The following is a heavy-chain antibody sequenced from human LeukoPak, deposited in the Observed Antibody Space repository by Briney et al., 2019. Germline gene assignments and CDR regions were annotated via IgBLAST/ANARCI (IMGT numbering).Heavy chain of an antibody. CDR1: GFSVGTDH. CDR3: ARGYDFWSGSSSGVFDV. D-gene: IGHD3-3*01. Sequence: GGSLRLSCEVSGFSVGTDHMTWIRQAPGKGLVWVSVVHSGGATFYADSVKGRFTISRDTSKNTVSLEMTNLRAEDTGVYYCARGYDFWSGSSSGVFDVWGQGTMVIVSS. V-gene: IGHV3-53*01. CDR2: VHSGGAT. J-gene: IGHJ3*01.